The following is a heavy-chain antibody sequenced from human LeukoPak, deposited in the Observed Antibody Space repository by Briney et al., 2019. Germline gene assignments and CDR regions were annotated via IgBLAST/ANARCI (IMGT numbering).Heavy chain of an antibody. J-gene: IGHJ4*02. Sequence: PSETLSLTCTVSGGSISSSSYYWGWIRPPPGKGLEWIGSIYYSGSTYYNPSLKSRVTISVDTSKNQFSLKLSSVTAADTAVYYCARLVRGVILGSYYFDYWGQGTLVTVSS. V-gene: IGHV4-39*01. CDR2: IYYSGST. CDR3: ARLVRGVILGSYYFDY. D-gene: IGHD3-10*01. CDR1: GGSISSSSYY.